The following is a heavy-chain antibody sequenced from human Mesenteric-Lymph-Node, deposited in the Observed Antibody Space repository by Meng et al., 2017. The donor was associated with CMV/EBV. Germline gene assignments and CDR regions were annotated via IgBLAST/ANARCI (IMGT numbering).Heavy chain of an antibody. Sequence: GSLRLSCTVSGGSISSSSYYWGWIRQPPGKGLEWIGSIYYSGSTYYNPSLKSRVTISVDTSKNQFSLKLSSVTAADTAVYYCARGGTYYYDSSGYWGHWGQGTLVTVSS. D-gene: IGHD3-22*01. CDR1: GGSISSSSYY. V-gene: IGHV4-39*01. CDR2: IYYSGST. CDR3: ARGGTYYYDSSGYWGH. J-gene: IGHJ4*02.